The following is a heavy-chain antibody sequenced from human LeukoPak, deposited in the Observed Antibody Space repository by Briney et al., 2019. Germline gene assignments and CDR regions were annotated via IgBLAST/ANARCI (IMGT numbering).Heavy chain of an antibody. CDR3: ARAKNYYDSSGYSLFVDY. CDR1: GGSFSGYY. V-gene: IGHV4-34*01. CDR2: INHSGST. D-gene: IGHD3-22*01. Sequence: SETLSLTCAVYGGSFSGYYWSWIRQPPGKGLEWIGEINHSGSTNYNPSLKSRVTISVDTSKNQFSLKLSSVTAADTAVYHCARAKNYYDSSGYSLFVDYWGQGTLVTVSS. J-gene: IGHJ4*02.